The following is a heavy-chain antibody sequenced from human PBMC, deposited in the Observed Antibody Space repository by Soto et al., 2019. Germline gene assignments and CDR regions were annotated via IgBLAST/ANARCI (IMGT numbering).Heavy chain of an antibody. J-gene: IGHJ5*02. CDR3: ARELRYFDWLGVWCSWFDP. CDR1: GYTFTSYA. CDR2: INAGNGNT. V-gene: IGHV1-3*01. D-gene: IGHD3-9*01. Sequence: GASVKVSCKASGYTFTSYAMHWVRQAPGQRLEWMGWINAGNGNTKYSQKFQGRVTITRDTSASTAYMELSSLRSEDTAVYYCARELRYFDWLGVWCSWFDPWGQGTLVTVSS.